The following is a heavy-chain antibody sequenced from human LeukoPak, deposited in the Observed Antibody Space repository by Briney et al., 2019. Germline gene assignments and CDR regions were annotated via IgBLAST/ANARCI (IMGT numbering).Heavy chain of an antibody. J-gene: IGHJ3*02. Sequence: GSLRLSCAASGFTSSSYSMNWVRQAPGKGLEWVSYISSSSSAIYYADSVKGRFTISRDNAKNSLFLQMNSLRADDTAVYYCAREYSSTSGRAFDIWGQGTMVTVCS. CDR2: ISSSSSAI. D-gene: IGHD6-6*01. CDR1: GFTSSSYS. V-gene: IGHV3-48*01. CDR3: AREYSSTSGRAFDI.